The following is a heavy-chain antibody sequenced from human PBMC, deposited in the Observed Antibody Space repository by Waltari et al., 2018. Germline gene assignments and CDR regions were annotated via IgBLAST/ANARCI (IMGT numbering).Heavy chain of an antibody. Sequence: EVQMVETGGGLIQPGGSLRLSCAVSGFTVNSKYMSWVRQAPGRGVVWVSVLYSGVSTFYADSVKGRFSISREISKNTLYLQMNSLRAEDTAVYYCARDRPFDLWGRGTLVTVSS. CDR2: LYSGVST. J-gene: IGHJ2*01. CDR3: ARDRPFDL. V-gene: IGHV3-53*02. CDR1: GFTVNSKY.